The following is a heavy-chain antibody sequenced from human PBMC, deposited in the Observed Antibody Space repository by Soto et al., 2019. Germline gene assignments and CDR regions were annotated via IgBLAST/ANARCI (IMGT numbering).Heavy chain of an antibody. CDR1: GGSISSSNW. CDR2: INHSGST. D-gene: IGHD3-22*01. V-gene: IGHV4-4*02. Sequence: SETLSLTCAVSGGSISSSNWWSWVRQPPGKGLEWIGEINHSGSTNYNPSLKSRVTISVDTSKNQFSLKLSSVTAADTAVYYCARAGITMISAHFDYWGQGTLVT. CDR3: ARAGITMISAHFDY. J-gene: IGHJ4*02.